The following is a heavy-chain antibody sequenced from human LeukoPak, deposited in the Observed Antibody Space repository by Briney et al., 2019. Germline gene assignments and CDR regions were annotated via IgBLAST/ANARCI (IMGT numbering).Heavy chain of an antibody. D-gene: IGHD6-13*01. CDR1: GFTFSSFA. CDR3: AETFRGYSSSWSDY. Sequence: PGGSLRLSCAASGFTFSSFAMSWVRQAPGKGLEWVSGISGTGGTTHYADAVKGRFTISRDNSKNTVLLQMNSLRAEDTAVYYCAETFRGYSSSWSDYWGQGALVTVSS. V-gene: IGHV3-23*01. J-gene: IGHJ4*02. CDR2: ISGTGGTT.